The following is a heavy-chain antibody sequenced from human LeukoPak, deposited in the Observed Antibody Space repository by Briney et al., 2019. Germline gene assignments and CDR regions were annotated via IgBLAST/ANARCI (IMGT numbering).Heavy chain of an antibody. CDR3: ARHLSSGWYRFDY. J-gene: IGHJ4*02. V-gene: IGHV4-59*01. CDR2: IYYSGST. D-gene: IGHD6-19*01. Sequence: SDTLSLTCTVSNGSISSYYWSWIRQPPGKGLEWIGYIYYSGSTNYNPSLKSRVTISVDTSKNQFSLKLTSVTAADTAVYYCARHLSSGWYRFDYWGQGTLVTVSS. CDR1: NGSISSYY.